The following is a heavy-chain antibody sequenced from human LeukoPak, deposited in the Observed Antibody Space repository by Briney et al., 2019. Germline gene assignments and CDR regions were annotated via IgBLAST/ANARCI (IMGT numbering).Heavy chain of an antibody. CDR2: ISSSSSYI. V-gene: IGHV3-21*01. CDR3: ARDYYDSSGYLSEYYFDY. Sequence: GGSLRLPCAASGFTFSSYSMNWVRQAPGKGLEWVSSISSSSSYIYYADSVKGRFTISRDNAKNSLYLQMNSLRAEDTAVYYCARDYYDSSGYLSEYYFDYWGQGTLVTVSS. D-gene: IGHD3-22*01. CDR1: GFTFSSYS. J-gene: IGHJ4*02.